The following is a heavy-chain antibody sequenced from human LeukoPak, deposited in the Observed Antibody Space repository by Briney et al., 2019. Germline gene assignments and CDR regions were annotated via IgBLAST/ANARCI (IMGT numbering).Heavy chain of an antibody. CDR2: ISPYNGAT. V-gene: IGHV1-18*01. D-gene: IGHD1-1*01. CDR3: ARDSDWNVDY. CDR1: GYTFTTYG. Sequence: ASVKVSCKASGYTFTTYGITWIRQAPGQGLEWLGWISPYNGATEYAQNLQDRVSMTTDTSTNTAYIEVRSLKSDDTAVYYCARDSDWNVDYWGQGTLVTVSS. J-gene: IGHJ4*02.